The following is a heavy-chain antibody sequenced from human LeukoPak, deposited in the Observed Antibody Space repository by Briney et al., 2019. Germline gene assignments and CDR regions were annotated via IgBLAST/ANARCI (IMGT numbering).Heavy chain of an antibody. J-gene: IGHJ5*02. CDR3: AKEPSYCTNGVCYSRVFDR. CDR2: ISGSGGST. Sequence: GGSLRLSCAASGFTFSSYAMSWVRQAPGKGLEWVSAISGSGGSTYYADSVKGRFTISRDNSKNTLYLQMSGLRAEDTAVYYCAKEPSYCTNGVCYSRVFDRWGQGTLVTVSS. V-gene: IGHV3-23*01. D-gene: IGHD2-8*01. CDR1: GFTFSSYA.